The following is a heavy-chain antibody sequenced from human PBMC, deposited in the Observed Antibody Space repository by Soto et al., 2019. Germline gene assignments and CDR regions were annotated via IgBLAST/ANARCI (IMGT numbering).Heavy chain of an antibody. CDR2: ISYDGSNK. CDR1: GFTFSSYG. D-gene: IGHD6-13*01. V-gene: IGHV3-30*19. J-gene: IGHJ3*02. Sequence: PGGSLRLSCAASGFTFSSYGMHWVRQAPGKGLEWVAVISYDGSNKYYADSVKGRFTISRDNSKNTLYLQMNSLRAEDTAVYYCAREHLPMAAAGPQDAFDIWGQGTMVTVSS. CDR3: AREHLPMAAAGPQDAFDI.